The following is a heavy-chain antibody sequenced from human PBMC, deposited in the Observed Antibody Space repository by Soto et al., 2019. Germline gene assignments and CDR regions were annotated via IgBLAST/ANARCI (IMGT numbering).Heavy chain of an antibody. J-gene: IGHJ4*02. V-gene: IGHV4-31*03. CDR2: IYYSGST. D-gene: IGHD3-3*01. Sequence: PSETLSLTCTVSGGSISSGGYYWSWIRQHPGKGLEYIGYIYYSGSTYYNPSLKSRVAISVDTSKNQFSLKLTSVTAADTAVYNCAAEVGFGPLFDYWGQGTLVTVSS. CDR1: GGSISSGGYY. CDR3: AAEVGFGPLFDY.